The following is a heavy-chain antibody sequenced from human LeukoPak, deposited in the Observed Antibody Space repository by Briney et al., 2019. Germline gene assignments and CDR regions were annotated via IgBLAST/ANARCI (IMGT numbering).Heavy chain of an antibody. CDR1: GGSISSSSYY. CDR3: ARTEVRYSSPAIDP. Sequence: SETLSLTCTVSGGSISSSSYYWGWIRQPPGKGLEWIGSIYYSGSTYYNPSLKSRVTISVDTSKSQFSLKLSSVTAADTAVYYCARTEVRYSSPAIDPWGQGTLVTVSS. D-gene: IGHD6-13*01. V-gene: IGHV4-39*01. J-gene: IGHJ5*02. CDR2: IYYSGST.